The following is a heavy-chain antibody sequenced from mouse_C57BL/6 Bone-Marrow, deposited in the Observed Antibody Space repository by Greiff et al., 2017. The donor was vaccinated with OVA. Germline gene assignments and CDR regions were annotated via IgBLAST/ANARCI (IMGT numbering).Heavy chain of an antibody. CDR3: ARWDYYGRGGWFAY. Sequence: QVQLQQPGAELVKPGASVKMSCKASGYTFTSYWITWVKQRPGQGLEWIGDIYPGSGSTNYNEKFKSKATLTVDTSSSTAYMQLSSLTSEDSAVYYCARWDYYGRGGWFAYWGQGTLVTVSA. V-gene: IGHV1-55*01. CDR1: GYTFTSYW. J-gene: IGHJ3*01. D-gene: IGHD1-1*01. CDR2: IYPGSGST.